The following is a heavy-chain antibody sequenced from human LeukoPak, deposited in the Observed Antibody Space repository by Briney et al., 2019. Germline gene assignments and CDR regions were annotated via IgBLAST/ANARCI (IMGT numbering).Heavy chain of an antibody. Sequence: PSETLSLTCAVYGGSFSGYYWSWIRQPPGKGLEWIGEINHSGSTNYNPSLKSRVTISVDTSKNQFSLKLSSVTAADTAVYYCARERVGERWLQSHAFDIWGQGTMVTVSS. J-gene: IGHJ3*02. V-gene: IGHV4-34*01. CDR2: INHSGST. D-gene: IGHD5-24*01. CDR3: ARERVGERWLQSHAFDI. CDR1: GGSFSGYY.